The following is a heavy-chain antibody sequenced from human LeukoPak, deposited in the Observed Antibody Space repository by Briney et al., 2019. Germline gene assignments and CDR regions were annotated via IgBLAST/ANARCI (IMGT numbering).Heavy chain of an antibody. CDR3: ARVGGGSTWWH. D-gene: IGHD2-15*01. CDR2: IHYSGST. CDR1: GGSISSYY. V-gene: IGHV4-59*01. Sequence: PSETLSLTCTVSGGSISSYYWSWIRQPPGKGLEWIGYIHYSGSTNYNPSLKSRVTISVDTSKNQFSLKLSSVTAADTAVYYCARVGGGSTWWHWGQGTLVTVSS. J-gene: IGHJ1*01.